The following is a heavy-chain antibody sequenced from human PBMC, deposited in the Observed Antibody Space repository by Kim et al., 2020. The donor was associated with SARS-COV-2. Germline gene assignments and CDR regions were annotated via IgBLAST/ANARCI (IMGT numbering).Heavy chain of an antibody. CDR2: IYYSGYTKT. D-gene: IGHD3-10*01. Sequence: SETLSLTCSVSGGAISGYYWSWIRQSPGKGLEWIGYIYYSGYTKTNYNPSLQSRVSISLDTSKNHFSLNFTSVTAAATAVYYCARDSWYYYFWGQWTMVT. J-gene: IGHJ3*01. CDR1: GGAISGYY. CDR3: ARDSWYYYF. V-gene: IGHV4-59*01.